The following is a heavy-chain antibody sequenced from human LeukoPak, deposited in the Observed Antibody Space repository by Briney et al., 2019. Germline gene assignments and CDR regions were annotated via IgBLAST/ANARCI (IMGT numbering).Heavy chain of an antibody. D-gene: IGHD3-10*01. CDR2: ISYDGSNK. CDR3: ARTMVRGIGGYDY. J-gene: IGHJ4*02. Sequence: GRSLRLSCAASGFTFRNYAMHWVRQAPGKGLEWVAVISYDGSNKYYADSVKGRFTISRDNSKNTLYLQMNSLRAEDTAVYYCARTMVRGIGGYDYWGQGTLVTVSS. V-gene: IGHV3-30*14. CDR1: GFTFRNYA.